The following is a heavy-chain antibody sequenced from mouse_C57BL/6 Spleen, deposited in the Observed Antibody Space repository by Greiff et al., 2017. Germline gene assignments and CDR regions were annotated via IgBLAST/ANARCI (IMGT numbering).Heavy chain of an antibody. V-gene: IGHV5-17*01. D-gene: IGHD2-2*01. Sequence: DVMLVESGGGLVKPGGSLKLSCAASGFTFSDYGMHWVRQAPEKGLEWVAYISSGSSTLYYADTVKGRFTISRDNAKNNLFLQMTSLRSDDTAMYYCARRGIYGYDEEDYYYAMDYWGQGPSVTVSS. J-gene: IGHJ4*01. CDR2: ISSGSSTL. CDR1: GFTFSDYG. CDR3: ARRGIYGYDEEDYYYAMDY.